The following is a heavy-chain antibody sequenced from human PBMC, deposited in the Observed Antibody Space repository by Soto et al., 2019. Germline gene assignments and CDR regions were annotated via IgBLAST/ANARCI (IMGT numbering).Heavy chain of an antibody. Sequence: PGGALSLSCAASGFTFRSYAMSWVRQAPGKGLEWVSSVSGSGVSTYYADAVKGRFTISRDNSKNTLYLQMNSLRAEDTAVYYCAIDPVYTRGYYTDYWGPGTLVTVSP. CDR1: GFTFRSYA. J-gene: IGHJ4*02. CDR3: AIDPVYTRGYYTDY. CDR2: VSGSGVST. V-gene: IGHV3-23*01. D-gene: IGHD3-3*01.